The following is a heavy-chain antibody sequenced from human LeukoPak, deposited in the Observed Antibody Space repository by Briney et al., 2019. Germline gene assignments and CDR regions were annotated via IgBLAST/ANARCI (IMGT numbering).Heavy chain of an antibody. V-gene: IGHV3-23*01. CDR1: GVTFSSDA. CDR2: ISGSVGST. CDR3: AKDLAEMATIIDY. J-gene: IGHJ4*02. D-gene: IGHD5-24*01. Sequence: GGSLRLSSAASGVTFSSDAMSSVRQAPGKGLEWVSAISGSVGSTYYADSVKGRFTISSVNSKNTLYLQMNSLRADYSAVYYCAKDLAEMATIIDYWGQGTLVTVSS.